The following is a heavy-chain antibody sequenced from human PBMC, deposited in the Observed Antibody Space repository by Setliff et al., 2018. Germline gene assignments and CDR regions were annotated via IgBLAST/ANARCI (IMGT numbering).Heavy chain of an antibody. D-gene: IGHD1-26*01. CDR2: IYIRGII. CDR1: GDFMSSHLYF. J-gene: IGHJ4*02. V-gene: IGHV4-61*09. Sequence: SETLSLTCSVSGDFMSSHLYFWSWIRQPAGKGLEWIGDIYIRGIINYNPSLKSRTTISIDTSKTQFSLILSSVTAADTAMYFCARGRVDSGSYNDLGYFDDWGKGTPVTVSS. CDR3: ARGRVDSGSYNDLGYFDD.